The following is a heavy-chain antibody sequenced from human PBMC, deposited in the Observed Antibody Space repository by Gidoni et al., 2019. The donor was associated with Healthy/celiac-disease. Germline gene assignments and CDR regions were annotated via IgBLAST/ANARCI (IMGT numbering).Heavy chain of an antibody. CDR2: ISWNSGSI. CDR1: GFTFDDYA. Sequence: EVQLVESGGGLVQPGRSLRLSCAASGFTFDDYAMHWVRQAPGKGLGWVSGISWNSGSIGYADSVKGRFTISRDNAKNSLYLQMNSLRAEDTALYYCAKDSDGMDVWGQGTTVTVSS. CDR3: AKDSDGMDV. J-gene: IGHJ6*02. V-gene: IGHV3-9*01.